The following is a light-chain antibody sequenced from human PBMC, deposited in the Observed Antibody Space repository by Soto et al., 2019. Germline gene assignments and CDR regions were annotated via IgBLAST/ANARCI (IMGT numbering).Light chain of an antibody. CDR3: CSYAGSTSYVI. J-gene: IGLJ2*01. V-gene: IGLV2-23*02. CDR2: EVS. Sequence: QSALTQPASVSGSPGQSITISCTGTSNDVGSYDLVSWYQQYPGKAPRLMIYEVSKRPSGVSNRFSGSKSGNTASLTISVLQAEDESYFYCCSYAGSTSYVIFGGGTKLTVL. CDR1: SNDVGSYDL.